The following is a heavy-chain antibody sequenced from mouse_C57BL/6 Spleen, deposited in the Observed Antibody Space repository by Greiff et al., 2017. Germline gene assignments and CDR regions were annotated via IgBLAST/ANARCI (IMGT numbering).Heavy chain of an antibody. CDR2: LSSGGSYT. Sequence: EVQGVESGGDLVKPGGSLKLSCAASGFTFSSYGMSWVSQTPDKRLEWVATLSSGGSYTYYPESVKGRFTISRANARNTLYLQMSSLKSEDTARYYCASITTVVASRAMDYWGQGTSVTVSS. D-gene: IGHD1-1*01. J-gene: IGHJ4*01. CDR1: GFTFSSYG. V-gene: IGHV5-6*01. CDR3: ASITTVVASRAMDY.